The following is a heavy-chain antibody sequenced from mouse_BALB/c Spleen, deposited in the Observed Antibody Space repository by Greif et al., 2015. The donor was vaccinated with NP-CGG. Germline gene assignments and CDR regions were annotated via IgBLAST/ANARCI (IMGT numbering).Heavy chain of an antibody. Sequence: EVQLQQSGPELVKPGASVKISCKASGYTFTDYNMHWVKQSHGKSLEWIGYIYPYNGGTGYNQKFKSKATLTVDNSSSTAYMELRSPTPEDSAGYYCARENHGNGDLAYWGQGTLVTVSA. V-gene: IGHV1S29*02. D-gene: IGHD2-1*01. CDR1: GYTFTDYN. CDR3: ARENHGNGDLAY. CDR2: IYPYNGGT. J-gene: IGHJ3*01.